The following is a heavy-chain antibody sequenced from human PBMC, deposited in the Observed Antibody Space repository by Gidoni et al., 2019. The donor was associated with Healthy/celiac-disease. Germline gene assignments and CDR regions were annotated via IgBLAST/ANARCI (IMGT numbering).Heavy chain of an antibody. CDR3: ARDLPGRPGIAVAGIIDY. Sequence: QVPLVESGGGVVQPGRSLRLSCAASGFTFSSYGMHGVRQAPGKGLGWGAVIWYDGSNKYYADSVKGRFTISRDNSKNTLYLQMNSLRAEDTAVYYCARDLPGRPGIAVAGIIDYWGQGTLVTVSS. D-gene: IGHD6-19*01. CDR1: GFTFSSYG. V-gene: IGHV3-33*01. J-gene: IGHJ4*02. CDR2: IWYDGSNK.